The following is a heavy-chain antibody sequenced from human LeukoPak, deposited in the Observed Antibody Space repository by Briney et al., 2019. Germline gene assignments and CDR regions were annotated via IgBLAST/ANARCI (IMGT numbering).Heavy chain of an antibody. CDR3: ARVAVAGTGGY. D-gene: IGHD6-19*01. CDR2: INPNSGGT. Sequence: ASVKVSCKASGYTFTCYYMHWVRQAPGQGLEWMGWINPNSGGTNYAQKFQGRVTMTRYTSISTAYMELSRLRSDDTAVYYCARVAVAGTGGYWGQGTLVTVSS. CDR1: GYTFTCYY. J-gene: IGHJ4*02. V-gene: IGHV1-2*02.